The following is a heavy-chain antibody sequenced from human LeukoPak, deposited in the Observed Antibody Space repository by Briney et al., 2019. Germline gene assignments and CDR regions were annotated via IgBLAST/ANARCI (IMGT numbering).Heavy chain of an antibody. Sequence: GGSLRLSCAASEFTFSSYGMHWVRQAPGKGLEWVAFIRYDGSNKYYADSVKGRFTISRDNSKNTLYLQMNSLRAEDTAVYYCARAASLRCSGGSCYPGYWGQGTLVTVSS. D-gene: IGHD2-15*01. CDR2: IRYDGSNK. J-gene: IGHJ4*02. CDR3: ARAASLRCSGGSCYPGY. V-gene: IGHV3-30*02. CDR1: EFTFSSYG.